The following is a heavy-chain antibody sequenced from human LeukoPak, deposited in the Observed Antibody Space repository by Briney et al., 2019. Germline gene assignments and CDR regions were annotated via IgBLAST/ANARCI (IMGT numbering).Heavy chain of an antibody. CDR1: SGSISSYY. J-gene: IGHJ4*02. V-gene: IGHV4-59*01. D-gene: IGHD6-13*01. CDR3: ARAPPAAAFDY. Sequence: TSETLSLTCTVSSGSISSYYWRWIRQPPGNGLEWIGYIYYSGSTNYNPSLKSRVTISLDTSKNQFPLKLSSVTAADTAVYYCARAPPAAAFDYWGQGTVVTVSS. CDR2: IYYSGST.